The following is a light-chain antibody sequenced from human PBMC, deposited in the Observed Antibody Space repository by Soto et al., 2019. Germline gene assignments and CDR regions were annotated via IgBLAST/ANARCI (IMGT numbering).Light chain of an antibody. CDR3: QQYDNLPPLT. CDR1: QSVSSN. V-gene: IGKV3-15*01. CDR2: GAS. J-gene: IGKJ4*01. Sequence: EIVMTQSPATLSVSPGERATLSCRASQSVSSNLAWYQQKPGQAPRLLIYGASTRATGIPARFSGSGSGTEFTLTISSLQAEDFAVYYCQQYDNLPPLTVRGATKMEIK.